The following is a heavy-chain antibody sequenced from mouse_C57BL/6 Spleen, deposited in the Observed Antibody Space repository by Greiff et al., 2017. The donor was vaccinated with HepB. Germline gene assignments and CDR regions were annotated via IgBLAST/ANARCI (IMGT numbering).Heavy chain of an antibody. Sequence: VKLQESGAELARPGASVKMSCKASGYTFTSYTMHWVKQRPGQGLEWIGYINPSSGYTKYNQKFKDKATLTADKSSITAYMQLSSLTSEDSAVYYCARSPGTSFDYWGQGTTLTVSS. CDR1: GYTFTSYT. D-gene: IGHD4-1*01. J-gene: IGHJ2*01. V-gene: IGHV1-4*01. CDR3: ARSPGTSFDY. CDR2: INPSSGYT.